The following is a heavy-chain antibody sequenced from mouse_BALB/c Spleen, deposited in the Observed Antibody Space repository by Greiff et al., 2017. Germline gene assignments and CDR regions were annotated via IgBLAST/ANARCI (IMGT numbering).Heavy chain of an antibody. J-gene: IGHJ3*01. CDR3: ARYPTMITTDWFAY. CDR2: INPSSGYT. Sequence: VQLQESGAELARPGASVKMSCKASGYTFTSYTMHWVKQRLGQGLEWIGYINPSSGYTNYNQKFKDKATLTADKSSSTAYMQLSSLTSEDSAVYYCARYPTMITTDWFAYWGQGTLVTVSA. V-gene: IGHV1-4*01. CDR1: GYTFTSYT. D-gene: IGHD2-4*01.